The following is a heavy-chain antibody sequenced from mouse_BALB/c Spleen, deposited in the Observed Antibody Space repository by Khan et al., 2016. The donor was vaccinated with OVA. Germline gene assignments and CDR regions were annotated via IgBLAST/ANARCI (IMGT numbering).Heavy chain of an antibody. Sequence: EVQLQQSGPELVKPGASVKMSCKASGYTFTSYVMHWVKQKPRQGLEWIGYISPNSDGSQYNEKFRGKATLTSDKSSSTASMELSSLTSEDSAVDYGLRSLCDYGSAYDGFAYWGQGTLVTVSA. V-gene: IGHV1S136*01. CDR2: ISPNSDGS. D-gene: IGHD1-1*01. CDR1: GYTFTSYV. CDR3: LRSLCDYGSAYDGFAY. J-gene: IGHJ3*01.